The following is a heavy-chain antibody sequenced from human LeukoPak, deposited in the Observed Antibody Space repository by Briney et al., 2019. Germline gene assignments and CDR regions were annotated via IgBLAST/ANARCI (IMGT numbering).Heavy chain of an antibody. V-gene: IGHV3-30-3*01. Sequence: GGSLRLSCVASGFTFSTYAMDWVRQAPGKGLEWVAVILYDGSNKYYADSVQGRFTISRDNSKNTLYLQMNSLRAEDTAVYYCARGRLSYYYESSGSIPFDYRGQGTLVTVSS. CDR3: ARGRLSYYYESSGSIPFDY. CDR2: ILYDGSNK. J-gene: IGHJ4*02. D-gene: IGHD3-22*01. CDR1: GFTFSTYA.